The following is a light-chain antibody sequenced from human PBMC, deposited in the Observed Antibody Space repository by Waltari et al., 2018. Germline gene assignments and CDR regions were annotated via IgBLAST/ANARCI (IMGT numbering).Light chain of an antibody. CDR3: QQYYSTPYT. Sequence: DIVMTQSPDSLAVSLGERATINCKSSQSVLYSSNNKNYLAWYQQKPGQPPKLLIYWASTLESGVPDRFRGSGSVTDFTLTISSLQAEDVAVYYCQQYYSTPYTFGQGTKLEIK. CDR2: WAS. J-gene: IGKJ2*01. V-gene: IGKV4-1*01. CDR1: QSVLYSSNNKNY.